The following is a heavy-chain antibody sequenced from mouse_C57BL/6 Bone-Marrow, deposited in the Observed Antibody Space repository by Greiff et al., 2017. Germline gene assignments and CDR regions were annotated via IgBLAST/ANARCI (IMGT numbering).Heavy chain of an antibody. Sequence: QVQLQQSGAELARPGASVKLSCKASGYTFTSYGISWVKQRTGQGLEWIGEIYPRSGNTYYNEKFKGKATLTADKSSSTAYMELRSLPSEDSAVYFCARLELLAMDYWGQGTSVTVSS. V-gene: IGHV1-81*01. J-gene: IGHJ4*01. D-gene: IGHD1-1*01. CDR2: IYPRSGNT. CDR1: GYTFTSYG. CDR3: ARLELLAMDY.